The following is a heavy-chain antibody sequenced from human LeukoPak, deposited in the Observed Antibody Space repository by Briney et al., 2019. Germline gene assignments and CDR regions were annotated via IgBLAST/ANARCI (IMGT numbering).Heavy chain of an antibody. CDR1: GFTFSSYA. CDR3: ARLVGGSYSDY. CDR2: ISSNGGST. Sequence: GGSLRLSCAASGFTFSSYAMHWVRQAPGKGLEYVSTISSNGGSTYYANSVKGRFTISRDNSKNTLYLQMGSLRAEDMAVYYCARLVGGSYSDYWGQGTLVTVSS. V-gene: IGHV3-64*01. D-gene: IGHD1-26*01. J-gene: IGHJ4*02.